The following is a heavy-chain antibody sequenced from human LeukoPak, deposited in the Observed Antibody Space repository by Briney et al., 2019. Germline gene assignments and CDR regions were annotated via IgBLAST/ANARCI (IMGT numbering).Heavy chain of an antibody. Sequence: PGGSLRLSCAASGLTFSSYWLSWVRQAPGKGLEWVANIKQDGSEKYYVDSVKGRFTISRDNAKNSLYLQMNSLRAEDTAVYYCARDPGWGSAYFDYWGQGTLVTVSS. D-gene: IGHD2-21*01. J-gene: IGHJ4*02. CDR3: ARDPGWGSAYFDY. CDR1: GLTFSSYW. CDR2: IKQDGSEK. V-gene: IGHV3-7*01.